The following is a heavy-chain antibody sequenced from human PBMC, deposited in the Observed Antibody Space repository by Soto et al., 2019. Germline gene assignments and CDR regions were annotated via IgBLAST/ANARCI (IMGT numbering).Heavy chain of an antibody. CDR2: IYHSGST. D-gene: IGHD3-10*01. CDR3: ARGLGLLWFGELPNHHFDY. J-gene: IGHJ4*02. V-gene: IGHV4-30-2*01. CDR1: GGSISSGGYS. Sequence: QLQLQESGSGLVKPSQTLSLTCAVSGGSISSGGYSWSWIRQPPGKGLEWIGYIYHSGSTYYNPSLQSRVTISVDRSKNQFSLKLSSVTAADTAVYYCARGLGLLWFGELPNHHFDYWGQGTLVTVSS.